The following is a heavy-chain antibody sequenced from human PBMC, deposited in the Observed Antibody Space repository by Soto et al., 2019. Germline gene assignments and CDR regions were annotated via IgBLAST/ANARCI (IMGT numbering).Heavy chain of an antibody. D-gene: IGHD5-12*01. CDR3: ARVYSGYAYYFDY. Sequence: QVQLQESGPGLVKPSETLSLTCTVSGGSIGSYYWSWIRQPPGKGLEWIGYIYYSGSTNYNPSLKSRVTISVDTSKNQFSLKLSSVTAADTAVYYCARVYSGYAYYFDYWGQGTLVTVSS. J-gene: IGHJ4*02. V-gene: IGHV4-59*01. CDR1: GGSIGSYY. CDR2: IYYSGST.